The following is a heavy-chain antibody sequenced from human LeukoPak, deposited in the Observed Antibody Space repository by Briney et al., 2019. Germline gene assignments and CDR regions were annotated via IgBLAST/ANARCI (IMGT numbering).Heavy chain of an antibody. D-gene: IGHD2-21*01. CDR1: GFSLITSGAA. Sequence: SGPTLVKPTQTLTLTCTFSGFSLITSGAAVGWIRQPPGKALEWLALLYWDYDERYSPSLKSRLTITKDTSRNRVVLTLTNMDPVDTATYYCAHSIRIGREGGGDKAYYFDSWGQGTLVTVSS. CDR3: AHSIRIGREGGGDKAYYFDS. CDR2: LYWDYDE. V-gene: IGHV2-5*02. J-gene: IGHJ4*02.